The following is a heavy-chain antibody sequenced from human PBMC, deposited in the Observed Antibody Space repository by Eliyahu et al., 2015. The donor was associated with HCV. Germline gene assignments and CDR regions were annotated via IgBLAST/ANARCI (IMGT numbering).Heavy chain of an antibody. Sequence: QVQLQESGPGLVKPSETLSLTCTVSXXSISSYXWXWIRQPPGKGLEWIGYIYYSGSTNYNPSLKSRVTISVDTSKNQFSLKLSSVTAADTAVYYCARHFRDDYGDYRPTYYFDYWGQGTLVTVSS. CDR3: ARHFRDDYGDYRPTYYFDY. V-gene: IGHV4-59*08. D-gene: IGHD4-17*01. CDR2: IYYSGST. CDR1: XXSISSYX. J-gene: IGHJ4*02.